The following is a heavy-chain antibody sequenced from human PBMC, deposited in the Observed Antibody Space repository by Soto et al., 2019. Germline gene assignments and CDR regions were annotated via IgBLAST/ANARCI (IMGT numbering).Heavy chain of an antibody. D-gene: IGHD3-3*01. Sequence: GGSLRLSCAACAFTFSNAWVTWVRQAPGRGLQWVGRIKSNADGATTDYAASVKGRFTISRDDSKNIVYLQMNSLKTEGTAVYYCTALPDDFWSGYYPTNYYYYMDVWGKGTTVTVSS. CDR3: TALPDDFWSGYYPTNYYYYMDV. CDR2: IKSNADGATT. CDR1: AFTFSNAW. V-gene: IGHV3-15*01. J-gene: IGHJ6*03.